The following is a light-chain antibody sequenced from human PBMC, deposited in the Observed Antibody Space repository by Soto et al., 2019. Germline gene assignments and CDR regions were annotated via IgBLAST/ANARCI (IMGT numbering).Light chain of an antibody. J-gene: IGKJ1*01. V-gene: IGKV1-5*01. Sequence: DIQMTQSPSTLSASVGDRVTITCRASQSISSWLAWYQQKPGKAPKLLIYDASSLESGVPSRFSGSGSATELPLNISSLHTHDFANYYCQQYNSYSSWKSGQATKLDIK. CDR3: QQYNSYSSWK. CDR2: DAS. CDR1: QSISSW.